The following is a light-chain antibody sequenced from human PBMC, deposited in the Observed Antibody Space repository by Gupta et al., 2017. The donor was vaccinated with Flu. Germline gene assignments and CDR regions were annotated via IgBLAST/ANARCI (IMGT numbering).Light chain of an antibody. CDR3: QQYYNYPRT. Sequence: AIRMTQSPSSFSASTGDRVTITCRASPGINNFLAWYQQKPGKAPSLLMYRASTLQTGVPSKFSGGGSGTDFTLTINDLQPEDFATYYCQQYYNYPRTFGQGTKVEI. CDR1: PGINNF. V-gene: IGKV1-8*01. CDR2: RAS. J-gene: IGKJ1*01.